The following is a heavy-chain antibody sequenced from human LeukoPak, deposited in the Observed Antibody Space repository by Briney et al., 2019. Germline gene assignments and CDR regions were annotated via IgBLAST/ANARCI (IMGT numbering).Heavy chain of an antibody. CDR2: IYSGGST. CDR1: GFTVSSNY. V-gene: IGHV3-53*01. Sequence: TGGSLRLSCAASGFTVSSNYMSWVRQAPGKGLEWVSVIYSGGSTYYADSVKGRFTISRDNSKNTLYLQMNSLRAEDTVVYYCARVLYDCYFDYWGQGTLVTVSS. D-gene: IGHD2-21*02. CDR3: ARVLYDCYFDY. J-gene: IGHJ4*02.